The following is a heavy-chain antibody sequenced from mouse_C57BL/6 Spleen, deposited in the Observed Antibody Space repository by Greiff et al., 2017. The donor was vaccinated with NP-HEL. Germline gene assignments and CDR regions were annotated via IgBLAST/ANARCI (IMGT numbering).Heavy chain of an antibody. CDR2: IDPENGDT. CDR1: GFNIKDDY. D-gene: IGHD2-10*01. J-gene: IGHJ3*01. V-gene: IGHV14-4*01. CDR3: TPYLTWFAY. Sequence: VQLKESGAELVRPGASVKLSCTASGFNIKDDYMHWVKQRPEQGLEWIGWIDPENGDTEYASKFQGKATITADTSSNTAYLQLSSLTSEDTAVYYCTPYLTWFAYWGQGTLVTVSA.